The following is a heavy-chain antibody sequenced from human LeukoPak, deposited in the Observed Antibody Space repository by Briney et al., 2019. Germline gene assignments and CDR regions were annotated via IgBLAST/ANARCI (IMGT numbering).Heavy chain of an antibody. CDR2: INSDGSTT. Sequence: GGSLRLSCAASGFSLSSYWMHWVRQAPGKGLVWVSRINSDGSTTNYADSVKGRFTISRDNAKNTLYLQMNSLRAEDTAVCYCARRQYRSSWYYFDYWGQGTLVTVSS. D-gene: IGHD6-13*01. J-gene: IGHJ4*02. CDR1: GFSLSSYW. V-gene: IGHV3-74*01. CDR3: ARRQYRSSWYYFDY.